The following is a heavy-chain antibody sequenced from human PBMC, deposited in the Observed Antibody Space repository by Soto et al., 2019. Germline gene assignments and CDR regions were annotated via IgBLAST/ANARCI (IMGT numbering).Heavy chain of an antibody. CDR2: ISKDGSNK. Sequence: QVQLVESGGGVVQPGRSLRLSCAVSGFTFSNYAMHWVRQAPGEGLEWVAVISKDGSNKYYGEFVRGRFTISRDSSKNTLYLQMNSLREEDTAVYYCAKETGPQGGYDYWGQGTLVTVSS. J-gene: IGHJ4*02. V-gene: IGHV3-30*18. D-gene: IGHD2-15*01. CDR1: GFTFSNYA. CDR3: AKETGPQGGYDY.